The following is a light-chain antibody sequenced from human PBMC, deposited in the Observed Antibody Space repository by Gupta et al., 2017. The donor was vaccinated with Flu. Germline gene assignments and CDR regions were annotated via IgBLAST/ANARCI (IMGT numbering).Light chain of an antibody. CDR3: QQRDGPPWT. Sequence: PTSPSAAEGDSVTISCRASRDIEFYLSWYQQKPGESPRLLMYAAGSRQRGVPSRFSGSGSGTEFTLTITGLQREDFATYYCQQRDGPPWTFGQGTKVEIK. CDR1: RDIEFY. V-gene: IGKV1-39*01. J-gene: IGKJ1*01. CDR2: AAG.